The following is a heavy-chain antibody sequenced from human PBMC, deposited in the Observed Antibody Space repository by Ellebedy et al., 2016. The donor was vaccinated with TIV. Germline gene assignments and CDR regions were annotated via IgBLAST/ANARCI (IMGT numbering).Heavy chain of an antibody. CDR2: IIPISGTA. V-gene: IGHV1-69*05. Sequence: SVKVSCXASGGTFSSYAISWVRQAPGQGLEWMGGIIPISGTANYAQKFQGRVTMTRDTSTSTVYMELSSLRSEDTAVYYCARDRAAREYYYDSSGYLDVWGQGTTVTVSS. J-gene: IGHJ6*02. CDR1: GGTFSSYA. CDR3: ARDRAAREYYYDSSGYLDV. D-gene: IGHD3-22*01.